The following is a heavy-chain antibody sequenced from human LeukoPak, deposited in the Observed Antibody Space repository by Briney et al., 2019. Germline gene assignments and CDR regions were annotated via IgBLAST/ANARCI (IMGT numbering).Heavy chain of an antibody. CDR1: GGSFSGYY. D-gene: IGHD2-21*02. Sequence: PSETLSLTCAVYGGSFSGYYWSWIRQPPGKGLEWIGEINHSGSTNYNPSLKSRVTISVDTSKNQFSLKLSSVTAADTAVYYCARQGVATAIDYWGQGTLVTASS. J-gene: IGHJ4*02. CDR3: ARQGVATAIDY. V-gene: IGHV4-34*01. CDR2: INHSGST.